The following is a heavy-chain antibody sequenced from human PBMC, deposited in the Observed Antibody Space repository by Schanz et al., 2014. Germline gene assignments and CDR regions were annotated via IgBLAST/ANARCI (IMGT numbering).Heavy chain of an antibody. Sequence: DVQLLESGGGLVQPGGSLRLSCAASGFTFSSYAMSWVRQARGKGLEWVTAMNESHTTIYYADSVRGRFTISRDNAENTLLMQINSVRAEDTAVYDCARKVVAAIGGYYDNWGQGTLVIVSS. D-gene: IGHD2-15*01. J-gene: IGHJ4*02. CDR3: ARKVVAAIGGYYDN. CDR1: GFTFSSYA. V-gene: IGHV3-23*01. CDR2: MNESHTTI.